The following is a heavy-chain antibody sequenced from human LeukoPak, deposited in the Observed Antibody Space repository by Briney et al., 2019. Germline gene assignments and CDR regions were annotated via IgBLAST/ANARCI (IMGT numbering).Heavy chain of an antibody. CDR1: GGSISSYY. V-gene: IGHV4-4*07. CDR3: AREAYDYVWGSYRYTFDY. CDR2: IYTSGST. Sequence: SETLSLTCTVPGGSISSYYWSWIRQPAGKGLEWIGRIYTSGSTNYNPSLKSRVTMSVDTSKNQFSLKLSSVTAADTAVYYCAREAYDYVWGSYRYTFDYWGQGTLVTVSS. J-gene: IGHJ4*02. D-gene: IGHD3-16*02.